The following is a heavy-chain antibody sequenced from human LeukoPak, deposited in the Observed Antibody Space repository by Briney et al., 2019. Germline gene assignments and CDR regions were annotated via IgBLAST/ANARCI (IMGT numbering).Heavy chain of an antibody. V-gene: IGHV4-59*12. Sequence: SETLSLTCTVSGGSISSYYWSWIRQPPGKGLEWIGYIYYSGSTYYNPSLKSRVTISVDTSKNQFSLKLSSVTAADTAVYYCARVGRGSYYYDSSGSIDYWGQGTLVTVSS. J-gene: IGHJ4*02. D-gene: IGHD3-22*01. CDR2: IYYSGST. CDR3: ARVGRGSYYYDSSGSIDY. CDR1: GGSISSYY.